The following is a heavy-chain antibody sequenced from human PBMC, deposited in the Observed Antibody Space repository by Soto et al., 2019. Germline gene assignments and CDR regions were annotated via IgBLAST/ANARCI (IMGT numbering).Heavy chain of an antibody. J-gene: IGHJ1*01. CDR2: INPRGGST. CDR3: TRTLTPNPAEYFQH. CDR1: GYTFTRYY. Sequence: QVQLVQSGAEAKKPGASVKVSCKASGYTFTRYYMHWVRQAPGQGLEWMGMINPRGGSTTYAQNFQGRVTMTRDTSTSTIYMDLSSLRSEDTAVYYCTRTLTPNPAEYFQHWGQGTLVTVSS. D-gene: IGHD3-16*01. V-gene: IGHV1-46*03.